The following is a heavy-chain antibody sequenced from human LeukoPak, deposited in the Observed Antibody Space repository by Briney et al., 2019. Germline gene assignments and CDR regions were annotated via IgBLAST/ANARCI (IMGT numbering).Heavy chain of an antibody. Sequence: PGRPLRLSCAASGFTFDDYAMHWVRQAPGKGLEWVSGISWNSGSIGYADSVKGRFTISRDNAKNSLYLQMNSLRAEDTALYYCAKDTFPSISVVWGYFDYWGQGTLVTVSS. V-gene: IGHV3-9*01. CDR2: ISWNSGSI. CDR1: GFTFDDYA. CDR3: AKDTFPSISVVWGYFDY. D-gene: IGHD1-14*01. J-gene: IGHJ4*02.